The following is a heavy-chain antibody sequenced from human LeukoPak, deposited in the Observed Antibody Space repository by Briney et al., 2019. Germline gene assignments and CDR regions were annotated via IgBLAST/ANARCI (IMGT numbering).Heavy chain of an antibody. CDR3: ARESSGQQLVYLDY. J-gene: IGHJ4*02. CDR2: ISSSSSYI. D-gene: IGHD6-13*01. V-gene: IGHV3-21*01. Sequence: GGSLRLSCAASGFTFSSYSMNWVRQAPGKGLEWVSSISSSSSYIYYADSVKGRFTISRDNAKNSLYLQMNSLRAEDTAVYYCARESSGQQLVYLDYWGQGTLVTVSS. CDR1: GFTFSSYS.